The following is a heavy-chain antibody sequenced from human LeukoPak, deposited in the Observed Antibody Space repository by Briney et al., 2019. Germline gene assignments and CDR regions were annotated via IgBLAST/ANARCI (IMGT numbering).Heavy chain of an antibody. V-gene: IGHV3-7*01. CDR1: GVAFRDYE. CDR3: ARDGSSSWYLDV. Sequence: GGSLRLSCAASGVAFRDYEMNWVRQAPGKGLEWVANIKQDGSEKYCVDSVKGRFTTSRDNAKNSLYLQMNSLRAEDTAVYYCARDGSSSWYLDVWGKGTTVTVSS. J-gene: IGHJ6*04. D-gene: IGHD6-13*01. CDR2: IKQDGSEK.